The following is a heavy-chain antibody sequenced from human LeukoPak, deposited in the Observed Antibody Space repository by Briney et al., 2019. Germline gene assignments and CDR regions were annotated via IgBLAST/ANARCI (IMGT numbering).Heavy chain of an antibody. CDR3: ARDRGEGDAFDI. V-gene: IGHV3-33*01. D-gene: IGHD3-10*01. Sequence: GGSLRLSCAASGFTFSSCGMHWVRQAPGKGLEWVAVIWYDGSNKYYADSVKGRFTISRDNSKNTLYLQMNSLRAEDTAVYYCARDRGEGDAFDIWGQGTMVTVSS. J-gene: IGHJ3*02. CDR1: GFTFSSCG. CDR2: IWYDGSNK.